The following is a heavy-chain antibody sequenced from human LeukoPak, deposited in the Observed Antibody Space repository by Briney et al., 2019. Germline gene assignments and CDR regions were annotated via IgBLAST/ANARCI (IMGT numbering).Heavy chain of an antibody. CDR3: ARASPYYYGSGSYYNWGNYYYYMDV. V-gene: IGHV4-34*01. CDR1: GGSISSYY. D-gene: IGHD3-10*01. Sequence: SETLSLTCTVSGGSISSYYWSWIRQPPGKGLEWIGEINHSGSTNFNPSLKSRVTISVDTSKNQFSLKLSSVTAADTAVYYCARASPYYYGSGSYYNWGNYYYYMDVWGKGTTVTVSS. CDR2: INHSGST. J-gene: IGHJ6*03.